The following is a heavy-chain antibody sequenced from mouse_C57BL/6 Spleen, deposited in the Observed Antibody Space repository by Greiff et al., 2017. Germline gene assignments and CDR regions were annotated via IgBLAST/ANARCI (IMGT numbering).Heavy chain of an antibody. CDR2: IRNKANGYTT. Sequence: EVPVVESGGGLVQPGGSLSLSCASSGFTFTAYYMSLVRQPPGKALGWLCFIRNKANGYTTEYSASVKGRFTISRDNSQSILDLQMNALRAEDSATYYCARYDYWGQGTLVTVSA. V-gene: IGHV7-3*01. J-gene: IGHJ3*01. CDR3: ARYDY. CDR1: GFTFTAYY.